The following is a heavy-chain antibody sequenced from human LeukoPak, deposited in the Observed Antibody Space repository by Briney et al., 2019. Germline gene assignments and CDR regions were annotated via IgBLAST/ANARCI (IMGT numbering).Heavy chain of an antibody. CDR3: ARQRQDNWFDP. CDR1: GGSISSGSYY. Sequence: SQTLSLTCTVSGGSISSGSYYWSWIRQPAGKGLEWIGRIYTSGSTNYNPSLKSRVTISVDTSKNQFSLKLSSVTAADTAVYYCARQRQDNWFDPWGQGTLVTVSS. V-gene: IGHV4-61*02. J-gene: IGHJ5*02. CDR2: IYTSGST.